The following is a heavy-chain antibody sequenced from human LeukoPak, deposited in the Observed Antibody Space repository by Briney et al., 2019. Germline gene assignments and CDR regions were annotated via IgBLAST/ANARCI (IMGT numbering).Heavy chain of an antibody. CDR2: IYPGDSDT. CDR3: ARLASTGIAASEGFDP. V-gene: IGHV5-51*01. J-gene: IGHJ5*02. CDR1: GYSFTSYW. D-gene: IGHD6-13*01. Sequence: GESLKISCKGFGYSFTSYWIGWVRQMPGKGLEWMGIIYPGDSDTRYSPSFQGQVTISADKSISTAYLQWSSLKASDTAMYYCARLASTGIAASEGFDPWGQGTLVTVSS.